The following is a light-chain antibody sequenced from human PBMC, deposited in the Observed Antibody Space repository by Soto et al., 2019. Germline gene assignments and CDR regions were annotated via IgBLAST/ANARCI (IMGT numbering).Light chain of an antibody. CDR2: DVN. J-gene: IGLJ3*02. Sequence: QSALTQPASVSGSPGQSITFSCTGSSDDIGNFNLVSWYQQYPGKAPKLILYDVNKRPLGVSDRFSGSKSGNTASLTISGLQAEDEADYHCCSYAGSRWVFGGGTQLTVL. CDR1: SDDIGNFNL. V-gene: IGLV2-23*02. CDR3: CSYAGSRWV.